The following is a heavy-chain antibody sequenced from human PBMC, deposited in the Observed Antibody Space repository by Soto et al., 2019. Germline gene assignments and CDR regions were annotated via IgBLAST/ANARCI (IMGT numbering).Heavy chain of an antibody. CDR1: GGAISSSKW. D-gene: IGHD6-13*01. V-gene: IGHV4-4*02. CDR2: IYQSGST. J-gene: IGHJ4*02. Sequence: QVQLQESGPGLVKPLGTLSLTCAVSGGAISSSKWWSWVRQPPGKGLEWIGEIYQSGSTNYNPSLESRVSMSVDKSRNQFSLKLTSVSAADTAVYYCARASATIAAAAIFDYWGQGTLVTVSS. CDR3: ARASATIAAAAIFDY.